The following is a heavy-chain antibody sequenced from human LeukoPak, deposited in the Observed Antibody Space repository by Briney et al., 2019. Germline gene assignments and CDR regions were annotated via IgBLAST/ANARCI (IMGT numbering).Heavy chain of an antibody. CDR2: ISSSSSTI. J-gene: IGHJ4*02. D-gene: IGHD6-13*01. Sequence: AGGSLRLSCAASGFAFNSYGMNWVRQAPGKGLEWISHISSSSSTIYYADSVKGRFTISRDNSKNSLYLQMNSLRAEDTALYYCAKDISIAAAGRGLDYWGQGTLVTVSS. V-gene: IGHV3-48*04. CDR3: AKDISIAAAGRGLDY. CDR1: GFAFNSYG.